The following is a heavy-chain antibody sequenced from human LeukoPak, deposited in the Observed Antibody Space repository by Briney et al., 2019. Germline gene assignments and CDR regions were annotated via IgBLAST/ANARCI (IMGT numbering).Heavy chain of an antibody. J-gene: IGHJ3*02. Sequence: PGGSLRLSCVGTGFSFSNYWMTWVRQVPGKGLEWVANIKQDGSKENYVDSVKGRFTMSRDNAKNSLYLQMNNLRAEDTALYYCARGHSPSMYGSVWYDAFDIWGQGTMVTVSS. D-gene: IGHD6-19*01. CDR2: IKQDGSKE. CDR1: GFSFSNYW. CDR3: ARGHSPSMYGSVWYDAFDI. V-gene: IGHV3-7*01.